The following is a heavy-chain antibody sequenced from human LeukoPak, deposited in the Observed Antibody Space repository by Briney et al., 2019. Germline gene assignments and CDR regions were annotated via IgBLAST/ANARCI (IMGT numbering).Heavy chain of an antibody. CDR1: GFTFDDYA. CDR2: ISGDGGST. CDR3: AKALTARVRGVPAVRYYYYGMDV. J-gene: IGHJ6*02. Sequence: GGSLRLSCAASGFTFDDYAMHWVRQAPGKGLEWVSVISGDGGSTYYADSVKGRFTISRDNSKNSLYLQMNSLRTEDTALYYCAKALTARVRGVPAVRYYYYGMDVWGQGTTVTVSS. D-gene: IGHD3-10*01. V-gene: IGHV3-43*02.